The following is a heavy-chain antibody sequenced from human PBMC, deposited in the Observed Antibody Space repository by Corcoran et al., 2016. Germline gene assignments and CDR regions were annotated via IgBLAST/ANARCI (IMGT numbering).Heavy chain of an antibody. J-gene: IGHJ4*02. CDR2: INISVLTT. CDR1: GFILNNYH. Sequence: QVQLVQSGAEVKRPGASVKVSCRASGFILNNYHIHWVRQAPGQGLEWMGIINISVLTTNYAQKFQGRVTMTRDTSTNTVYMELGSLTSEDTAVYCCASVFTSGWQDDFWGQGTRVTVSS. D-gene: IGHD6-19*01. CDR3: ASVFTSGWQDDF. V-gene: IGHV1-46*02.